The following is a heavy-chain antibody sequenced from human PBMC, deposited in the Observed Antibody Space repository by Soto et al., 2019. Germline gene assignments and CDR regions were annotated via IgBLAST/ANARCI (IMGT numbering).Heavy chain of an antibody. CDR1: GGTCSSYS. D-gene: IGHD6-6*01. CDR3: ARPEYSSSSYGMDV. J-gene: IGHJ6*02. V-gene: IGHV3-48*02. Sequence: GVSLRLSCAASGGTCSSYSMNWVRQATGKGLEWVSYISSSSSTIYYADSVKGRFTISRDNAKNSLYLQMNSLRDEDTAVYYCARPEYSSSSYGMDVWGQGTTVTVSS. CDR2: ISSSSSTI.